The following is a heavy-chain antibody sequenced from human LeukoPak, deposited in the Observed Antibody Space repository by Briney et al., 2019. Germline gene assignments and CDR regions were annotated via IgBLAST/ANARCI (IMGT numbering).Heavy chain of an antibody. CDR1: GFTFSSYS. CDR2: ISSSSSYI. D-gene: IGHD1-1*01. V-gene: IGHV3-21*01. CDR3: ARGGNDEGSDY. Sequence: SGGSLRLSCAASGFTFSSYSMNWVRQAPGKGLEWVSSISSSSSYIYYADSVKGRFTISRDNAMNSLYLQMNSLRAEDTAVYYCARGGNDEGSDYWGQGTLVTVSS. J-gene: IGHJ4*02.